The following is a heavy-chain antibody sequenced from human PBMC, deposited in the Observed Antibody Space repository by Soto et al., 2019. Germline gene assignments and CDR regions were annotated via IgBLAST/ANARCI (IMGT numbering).Heavy chain of an antibody. J-gene: IGHJ4*02. CDR3: ARGGDCSGGSCYLDY. D-gene: IGHD2-15*01. CDR1: GGSFSGYY. Sequence: QVQLQQWGAGLLKPSETLSLTCAVYGGSFSGYYWSWIRQPPGKGLEWIGEINHSGSTNYNPSLKSRVTISVDTSKNQVSLKLSSVTAADTAVYYCARGGDCSGGSCYLDYWGQGTLVTVSS. CDR2: INHSGST. V-gene: IGHV4-34*01.